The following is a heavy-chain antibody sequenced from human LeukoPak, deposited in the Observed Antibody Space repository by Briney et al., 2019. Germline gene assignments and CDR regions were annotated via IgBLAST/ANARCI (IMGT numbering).Heavy chain of an antibody. D-gene: IGHD3-10*01. CDR3: ARTGILGFGEPQYYEY. Sequence: PETLSLTCTVSGASIRSSSHYWGWIRQPPGNGLEWLGSIYYTGNTYYNPSLKSRVTISVHTSKNQFSLILTSVTAADTAVYYCARTGILGFGEPQYYEYWGQGSLITVSS. CDR2: IYYTGNT. CDR1: GASIRSSSHY. V-gene: IGHV4-39*01. J-gene: IGHJ4*02.